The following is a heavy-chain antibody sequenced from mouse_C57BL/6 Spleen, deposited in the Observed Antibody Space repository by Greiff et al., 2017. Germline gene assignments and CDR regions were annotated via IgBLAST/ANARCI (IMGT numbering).Heavy chain of an antibody. CDR3: ARRSYGSFYAMDY. D-gene: IGHD1-1*01. J-gene: IGHJ4*01. CDR1: GYTFTDYN. Sequence: VQLQQSGPELVKPGASVKIPCKASGYTFTDYNMDWVKQSHGKSLEWIGDINPNNGGTIYNQKFKGKATLTVDKSSSTAYMELRSLTSEDTAVYYCARRSYGSFYAMDYWGQGTSVTVSS. CDR2: INPNNGGT. V-gene: IGHV1-18*01.